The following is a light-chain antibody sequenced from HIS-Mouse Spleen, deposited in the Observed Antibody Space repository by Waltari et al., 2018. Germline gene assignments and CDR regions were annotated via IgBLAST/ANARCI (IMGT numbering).Light chain of an antibody. CDR3: QQLNSYPPT. Sequence: DIQLTQSPSFLSASVGDRVTITCRASQGISSYLAWYQQKPGKAPKFLIYAASTLQSGVPSRFSGSGSGTEFTLTISSLQPGDFATYYCQQLNSYPPTFGQGTKVEIK. CDR2: AAS. J-gene: IGKJ1*01. CDR1: QGISSY. V-gene: IGKV1-9*01.